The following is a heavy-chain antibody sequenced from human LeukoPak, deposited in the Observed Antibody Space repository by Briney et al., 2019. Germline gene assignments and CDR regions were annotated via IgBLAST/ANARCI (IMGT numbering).Heavy chain of an antibody. Sequence: SETLSLTRTVSGGSISSGDYYWSWIRQPPGKGLEWIGYIYHSGSTYYNPSLKSRVTISVDTSKNQFSLKPSSVTAADTAVYYCARRTYDFWSGYSDYWGQGTLVTVSS. CDR2: IYHSGST. V-gene: IGHV4-30-2*03. CDR1: GGSISSGDYY. D-gene: IGHD3-3*01. J-gene: IGHJ4*02. CDR3: ARRTYDFWSGYSDY.